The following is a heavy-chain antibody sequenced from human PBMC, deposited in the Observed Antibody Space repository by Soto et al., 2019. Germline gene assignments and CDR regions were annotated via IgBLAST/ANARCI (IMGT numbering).Heavy chain of an antibody. J-gene: IGHJ4*02. V-gene: IGHV4-59*01. CDR3: ARAGGSDYDFWSGYYFAY. D-gene: IGHD3-3*01. CDR2: IYYSGST. Sequence: SETLSLTCTVSGGSISSYYWSWIRQPPGKGLEWIGYIYYSGSTNYNPSLKSRVTISVDTSKNQFSLKLSSVTAADTAVYYCARAGGSDYDFWSGYYFAYWGQGTLVTVSS. CDR1: GGSISSYY.